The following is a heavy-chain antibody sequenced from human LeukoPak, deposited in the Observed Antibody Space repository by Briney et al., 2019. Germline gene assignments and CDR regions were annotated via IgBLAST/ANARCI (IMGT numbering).Heavy chain of an antibody. V-gene: IGHV3-74*01. CDR1: GFTFSNYW. Sequence: GESLRLSCAASGFTFSNYWMHWVRQVPGKGLVWVSRIKSDGSSTTYADSVKGRFTISRDNAKNTLYLQMNSLRAEDTAVYYCATSQYYGSSGYRAFDIWGQGTMVTVSS. CDR2: IKSDGSST. J-gene: IGHJ3*02. CDR3: ATSQYYGSSGYRAFDI. D-gene: IGHD3-22*01.